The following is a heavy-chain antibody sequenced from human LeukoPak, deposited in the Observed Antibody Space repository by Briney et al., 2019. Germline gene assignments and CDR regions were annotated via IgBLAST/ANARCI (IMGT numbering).Heavy chain of an antibody. V-gene: IGHV3-48*01. CDR1: GFTFSSYS. D-gene: IGHD3-3*01. J-gene: IGHJ4*02. Sequence: GGSLRLSCAAPGFTFSSYSMNLVRQAPGKGLEWVSYISSSSSSIYYADSVKGRFTISRDNAKNALYMQMNSLRAEDTAVYYCARADFWSGYYMDYWGQGTLVTVSS. CDR2: ISSSSSSI. CDR3: ARADFWSGYYMDY.